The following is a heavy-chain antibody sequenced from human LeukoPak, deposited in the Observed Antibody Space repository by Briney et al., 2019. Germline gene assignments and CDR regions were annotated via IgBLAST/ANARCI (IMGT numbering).Heavy chain of an antibody. D-gene: IGHD3-3*01. CDR1: GFMFSSFW. Sequence: EGSLRLSCAASGFMFSSFWMSWVRQAPGKGLEWVANIKKDGSQKYYVDSVEGRFTISRDNAKNSLYLQMDSLRVDDTAVYYCTRVFGGYDVSDYWGQGTVVTVSS. J-gene: IGHJ4*02. CDR3: TRVFGGYDVSDY. CDR2: IKKDGSQK. V-gene: IGHV3-7*03.